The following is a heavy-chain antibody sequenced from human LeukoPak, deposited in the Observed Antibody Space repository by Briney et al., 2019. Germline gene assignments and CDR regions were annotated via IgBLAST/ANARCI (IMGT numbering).Heavy chain of an antibody. Sequence: PGGSLRLSCAASGFTFSSYGMHWVRQAPGQGLERVAVISYDGSNKYYADSVKGRFTISRDNSKNTLYLQMNSLRAEDTAVYYCAKGVGWFGESHFDYWGQGTLVTVSS. CDR2: ISYDGSNK. J-gene: IGHJ4*02. CDR1: GFTFSSYG. CDR3: AKGVGWFGESHFDY. V-gene: IGHV3-30*18. D-gene: IGHD3-10*01.